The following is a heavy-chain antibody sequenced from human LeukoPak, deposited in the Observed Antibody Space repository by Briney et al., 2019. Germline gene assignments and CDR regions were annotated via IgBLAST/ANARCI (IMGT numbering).Heavy chain of an antibody. CDR1: GGSIRDWQ. V-gene: IGHV4-4*09. D-gene: IGHD5-12*01. CDR3: ATSYDYNVAPFDL. J-gene: IGHJ4*02. CDR2: INTNGRS. Sequence: SETLSLTCAVSGGSIRDWQWSWVRQPPGKGLEWIGHINTNGRSDYNPSLRSRLTFTVDTSRDQISLKLSSVTAADTAMYYCATSYDYNVAPFDLWGRGTLVTVSS.